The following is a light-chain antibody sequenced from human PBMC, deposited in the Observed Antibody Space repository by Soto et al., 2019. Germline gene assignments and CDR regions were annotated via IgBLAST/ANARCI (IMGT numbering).Light chain of an antibody. CDR1: SGHSSYA. CDR3: QTWSTGFEV. Sequence: QSVLTQPPSVSASLGASVKLTCTLSSGHSSYAIAWHQKQAEKGPRYLMDLNNDGSHTKGGGIPDRCSGSSSGAERYLIISRPEDEDEAYYYCQTWSTGFEVFGGGTKLTVL. CDR2: LNNDGSH. J-gene: IGLJ2*01. V-gene: IGLV4-69*01.